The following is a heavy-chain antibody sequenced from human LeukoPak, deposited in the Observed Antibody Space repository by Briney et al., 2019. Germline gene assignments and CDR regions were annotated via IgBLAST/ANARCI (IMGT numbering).Heavy chain of an antibody. CDR1: GSTLRGYY. V-gene: IGHV4-34*01. CDR2: IDHTGST. J-gene: IGHJ5*02. D-gene: IGHD3-10*01. CDR3: ARGLRFHVGSGNWFDL. Sequence: SETLSRTCAVSGSTLRGYYWRWLRQPPGQGLARIGEIDHTGSTNYNPSLESRVTLSVDTSKNQVSLNLNSLTAADTAVYYCARGLRFHVGSGNWFDLWGQGTLVTVSS.